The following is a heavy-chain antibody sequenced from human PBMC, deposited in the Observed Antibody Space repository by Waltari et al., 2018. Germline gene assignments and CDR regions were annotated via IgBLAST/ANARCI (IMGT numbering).Heavy chain of an antibody. J-gene: IGHJ1*01. CDR3: AKDQGYAGKGGDLRH. Sequence: EVQLVESGGGLVQPGGSLKLSCGVSGFRFSQYALSWVRQAPGKGLEWCSGIRGAGENSYYAYSVKVRFTISRDNSKNSLFLQMNSLRAEHTAVYYCAKDQGYAGKGGDLRHWGQGSLVSGSS. V-gene: IGHV3-23*04. CDR1: GFRFSQYA. CDR2: IRGAGENS. D-gene: IGHD2-2*01.